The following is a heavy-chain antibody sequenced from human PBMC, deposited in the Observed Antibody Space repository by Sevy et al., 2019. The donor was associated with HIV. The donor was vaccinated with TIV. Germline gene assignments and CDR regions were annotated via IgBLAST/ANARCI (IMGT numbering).Heavy chain of an antibody. Sequence: GGSLRLSCAASGFTFSNYGMHWVRQAPGKGLEWVAVIWNDGSNKYYADSVKGRFTISRDNSKNTLYLQMKSLTVEDTAVYFCARGGDFNDRSAKRDFDYWGQGTLVTVSS. CDR2: IWNDGSNK. J-gene: IGHJ4*02. CDR1: GFTFSNYG. CDR3: ARGGDFNDRSAKRDFDY. V-gene: IGHV3-33*01. D-gene: IGHD3-22*01.